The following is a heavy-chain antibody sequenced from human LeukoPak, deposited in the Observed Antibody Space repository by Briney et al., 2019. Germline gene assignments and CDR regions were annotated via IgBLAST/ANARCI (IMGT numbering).Heavy chain of an antibody. Sequence: GASVKVSCKASGGTFSSYAISWVRQAPGQGLELMGGIIPIFGTANYAQKFQGRVTITADESTSTAYMELSSLRSEDTAVYYCARDGITGTTHGMDVWGQGTTVTVSS. J-gene: IGHJ6*02. CDR1: GGTFSSYA. CDR2: IIPIFGTA. V-gene: IGHV1-69*13. D-gene: IGHD1-7*01. CDR3: ARDGITGTTHGMDV.